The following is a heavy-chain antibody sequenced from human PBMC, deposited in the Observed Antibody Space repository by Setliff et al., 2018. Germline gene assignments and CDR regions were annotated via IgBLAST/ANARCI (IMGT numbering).Heavy chain of an antibody. D-gene: IGHD6-19*01. CDR1: GGSISSGSYY. CDR3: ARNRLLIAVDQGFDP. V-gene: IGHV4-61*09. Sequence: TLSLTSTVDGGSISSGSYYWGWIRQPAGKGLEWIGHIYTSGNTDYSPSLKSRVTISVDTSKNQFSLKLSSVTAADTSVYYCARNRLLIAVDQGFDPWGQGTLVTVSS. CDR2: IYTSGNT. J-gene: IGHJ5*02.